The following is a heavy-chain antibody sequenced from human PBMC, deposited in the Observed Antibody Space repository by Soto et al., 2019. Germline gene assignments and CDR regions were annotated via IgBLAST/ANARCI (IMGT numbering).Heavy chain of an antibody. Sequence: PGGSLRLSCAASGFTFRTYSMNWVRQAPGKGLEWVSSISSSSNYIYYADSVKGRFTISRDNAKNSLYLQMNSLRAEDTAVYYCARAPYYYDNSGYYYWGQGTLVTVSS. CDR1: GFTFRTYS. D-gene: IGHD3-22*01. V-gene: IGHV3-21*01. CDR2: ISSSSNYI. J-gene: IGHJ4*02. CDR3: ARAPYYYDNSGYYY.